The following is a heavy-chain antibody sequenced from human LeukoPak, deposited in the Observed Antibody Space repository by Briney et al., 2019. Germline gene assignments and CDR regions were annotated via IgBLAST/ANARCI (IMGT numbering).Heavy chain of an antibody. Sequence: PGGSLRLSCAASGFIFSLYCMHWVRQAPGKGPMWVSRICPDGTGISYADSVKARFTTSRDNAKNTVYLQMNGLREEDTAVYYCVRDSRSADYCGQGPLVTVSS. CDR3: VRDSRSADY. CDR1: GFIFSLYC. CDR2: ICPDGTGI. J-gene: IGHJ4*02. V-gene: IGHV3-74*01.